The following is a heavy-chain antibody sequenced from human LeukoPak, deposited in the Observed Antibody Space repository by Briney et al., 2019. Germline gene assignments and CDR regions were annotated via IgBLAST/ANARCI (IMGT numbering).Heavy chain of an antibody. D-gene: IGHD5-24*01. V-gene: IGHV3-53*01. CDR1: GFTFSGYA. CDR3: ARESRDGYNFDY. Sequence: GGSLRLSCTASGFTFSGYAMSWVRQAPGKGLEWVSVIYSGGSTYYADSVKGRFTISRDNSKNTLYLQMNSLRAEDTAVYYCARESRDGYNFDYWGQGTLVTVSS. J-gene: IGHJ4*02. CDR2: IYSGGST.